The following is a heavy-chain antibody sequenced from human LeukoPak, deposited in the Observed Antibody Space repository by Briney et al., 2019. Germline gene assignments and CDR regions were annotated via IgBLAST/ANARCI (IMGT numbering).Heavy chain of an antibody. J-gene: IGHJ4*02. CDR3: AAIGSSGYYYDY. D-gene: IGHD3-22*01. CDR1: GFTFTSSA. Sequence: AASVKVSCKASGFTFTSSAMKWVRQARGQRLEWIGWIVVGSGNTNYAQKFQERVTITRDMSTSTAYMELSSLRSEDTAVYYCAAIGSSGYYYDYWGQGTLVTVSS. V-gene: IGHV1-58*02. CDR2: IVVGSGNT.